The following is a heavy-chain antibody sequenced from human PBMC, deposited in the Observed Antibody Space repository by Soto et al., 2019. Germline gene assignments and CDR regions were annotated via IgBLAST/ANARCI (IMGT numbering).Heavy chain of an antibody. Sequence: SETLSLTCTVSGGSISSGGYYWSWIRQHPGKGLEWIGYIYYSGSTYYNPSLKSRVTISVDTSKNQFSLKLSSVTAADTAVYYCERGAGGIAAAVGMDVWGQGTKVTVYS. CDR1: GGSISSGGYY. CDR3: ERGAGGIAAAVGMDV. V-gene: IGHV4-31*03. D-gene: IGHD6-13*01. CDR2: IYYSGST. J-gene: IGHJ6*02.